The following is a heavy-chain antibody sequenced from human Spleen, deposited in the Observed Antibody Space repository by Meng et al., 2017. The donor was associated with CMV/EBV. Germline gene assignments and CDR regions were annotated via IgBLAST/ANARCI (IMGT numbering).Heavy chain of an antibody. Sequence: QVQLVESGGGLVQPGRSLSLSCAASGFTFSSYGMHWVRQAPGKGLEWVAFIRYDGSNKYYADSVKGRFTISRDNSKNTLYLQMNSLRAEDTAVYYCAALVVNFDYWGQGTLVTVSS. CDR1: GFTFSSYG. D-gene: IGHD2-15*01. J-gene: IGHJ4*02. V-gene: IGHV3-30*02. CDR2: IRYDGSNK. CDR3: AALVVNFDY.